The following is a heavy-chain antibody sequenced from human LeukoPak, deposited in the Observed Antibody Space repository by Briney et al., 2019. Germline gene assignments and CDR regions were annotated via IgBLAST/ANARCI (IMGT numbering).Heavy chain of an antibody. CDR3: AKQLGYCSDGSCYFPY. D-gene: IGHD2-15*01. CDR1: GFTFSYYW. J-gene: IGHJ4*02. V-gene: IGHV3-74*01. CDR2: INPDGSTT. Sequence: GGSLRLSCAASGFTFSYYWMYWVRQAPGKGLVWVSRINPDGSTTDYADSVKGRFTISRDNAKSTLCLQMNSLRAEDTAVYYCAKQLGYCSDGSCYFPYWGQGTLVTVSS.